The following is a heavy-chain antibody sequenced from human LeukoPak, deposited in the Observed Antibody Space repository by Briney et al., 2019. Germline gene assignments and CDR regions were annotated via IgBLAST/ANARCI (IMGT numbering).Heavy chain of an antibody. J-gene: IGHJ4*02. V-gene: IGHV3-30*18. CDR1: GFTLSSYG. Sequence: GGSLRLSCAASGFTLSSYGMHWVRQAPGKGLEWVAVISYDGSNKYYADSVKGRFTISRDNSKNTLYLQMNSLRAEDTAVYYCAKALYGDYLGFDYWGQGTLVTVSS. CDR2: ISYDGSNK. D-gene: IGHD4-17*01. CDR3: AKALYGDYLGFDY.